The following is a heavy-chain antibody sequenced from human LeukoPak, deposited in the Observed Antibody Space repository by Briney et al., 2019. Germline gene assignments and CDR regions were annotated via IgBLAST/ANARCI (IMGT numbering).Heavy chain of an antibody. CDR1: GFKFSDYG. CDR2: IWYDGSNK. J-gene: IGHJ2*01. D-gene: IGHD1-26*01. Sequence: PGGSLRLSCAASGFKFSDYGMEWVRQAPGKGLEWVAVIWYDGSNKYYAESVKGRFTISKDNSKNTLDLQMNSLRVEDTAVYYCARHIGGYPGGYFDLWGRGSLVTVSS. V-gene: IGHV3-33*01. CDR3: ARHIGGYPGGYFDL.